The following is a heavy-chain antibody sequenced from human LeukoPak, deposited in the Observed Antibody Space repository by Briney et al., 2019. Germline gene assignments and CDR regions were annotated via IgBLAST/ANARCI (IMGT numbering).Heavy chain of an antibody. V-gene: IGHV4-34*01. CDR1: GGSFSGYY. D-gene: IGHD3-22*01. CDR2: INHSGST. CDR3: ARGQRITMIVVAAYFDY. J-gene: IGHJ4*02. Sequence: SETLSLTCAAYGGSFSGYYWSWIRQPPGKGLEWIGEINHSGSTNYNPSLKSRVTISVDTSKNQSSLKLSSVTAADTAVCYCARGQRITMIVVAAYFDYWGQGTLVTVSS.